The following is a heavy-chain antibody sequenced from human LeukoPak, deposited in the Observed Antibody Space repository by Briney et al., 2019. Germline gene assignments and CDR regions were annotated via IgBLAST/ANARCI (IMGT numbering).Heavy chain of an antibody. J-gene: IGHJ5*02. Sequence: GGSLRLSCAASGFTFSSYAMSWVRQAQGKGLEWVSAICGSGGSTYYADSVKGRFTISRDNAKTSLYLQMNSLRAEVMAVYYCARERTVTTDWFDPWGQGTLVTVSS. D-gene: IGHD4-17*01. V-gene: IGHV3-23*01. CDR2: ICGSGGST. CDR1: GFTFSSYA. CDR3: ARERTVTTDWFDP.